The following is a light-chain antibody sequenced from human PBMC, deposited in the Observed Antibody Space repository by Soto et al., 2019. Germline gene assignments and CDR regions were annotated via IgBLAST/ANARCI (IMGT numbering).Light chain of an antibody. V-gene: IGLV2-11*01. CDR1: SSDVGGYNY. CDR2: DVS. Sequence: QSALTQPRSVSGSPGQSVTVSCTETSSDVGGYNYVSWYQQHPGKAPKLMIYDVSRRPSGVPDRFSGSKSDNTASLTISGLQAEDEADYYCCSYAGSYNYVVFGGGTKLTVL. CDR3: CSYAGSYNYVV. J-gene: IGLJ2*01.